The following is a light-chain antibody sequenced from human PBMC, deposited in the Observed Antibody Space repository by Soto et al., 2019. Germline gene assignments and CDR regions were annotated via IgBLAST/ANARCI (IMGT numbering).Light chain of an antibody. Sequence: EIGLTQYPGTLSLSPGERATLSCRASQTVGNNYLARYQQKPGQSPMLLIHTAPIRATSIPDRFSGSVSGTDFALTVSRLEPEDFAVYYCHQQATSAFTFGLGTTLEI. CDR2: TAP. J-gene: IGKJ2*01. CDR3: HQQATSAFT. V-gene: IGKV3-20*01. CDR1: QTVGNNY.